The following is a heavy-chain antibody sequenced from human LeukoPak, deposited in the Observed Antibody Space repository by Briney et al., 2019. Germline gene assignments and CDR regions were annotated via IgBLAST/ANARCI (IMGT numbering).Heavy chain of an antibody. CDR2: INHSGST. D-gene: IGHD3-16*01. J-gene: IGHJ4*02. CDR1: GGSFSGYY. Sequence: SETLSLTCAVYGGSFSGYYWSWIRQPPGKGLEWIGEINHSGSTNYNPSLKSRVTISVDTSKNQFSLKLSSVAAADTAVYYCARRDYVWGSIGYWGQGTLVTVSS. V-gene: IGHV4-34*01. CDR3: ARRDYVWGSIGY.